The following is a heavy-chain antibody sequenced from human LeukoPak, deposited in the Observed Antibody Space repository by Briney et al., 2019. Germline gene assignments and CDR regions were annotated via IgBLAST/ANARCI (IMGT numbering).Heavy chain of an antibody. CDR1: GGSFSGYY. V-gene: IGHV4-34*01. CDR3: ADLYCSSTSCYVDY. J-gene: IGHJ4*02. CDR2: IKHSGST. D-gene: IGHD2-2*01. Sequence: SETLSLTCAVYGGSFSGYYWSWIRQPPGKGLEWIGEIKHSGSTNYNPSLKSRVTISVDTSKNQFSLKLSFVTAADTAVYYCADLYCSSTSCYVDYWGQGTLVTVSS.